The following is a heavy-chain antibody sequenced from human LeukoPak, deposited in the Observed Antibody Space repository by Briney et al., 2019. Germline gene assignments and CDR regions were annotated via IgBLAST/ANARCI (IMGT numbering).Heavy chain of an antibody. CDR1: GYSISSGYY. D-gene: IGHD2-2*01. J-gene: IGHJ2*01. CDR2: IYHGGST. Sequence: PSETLSLTCTVSGYSISSGYYWGWIRQPPGKGLEWIGSIYHGGSTYYNPSLKSRVTISADTSKNQFSLKLSSVTAADTAVYYCARETDCSSTSCYYGSVAPGNWCFDLWGRGTLVTVSS. CDR3: ARETDCSSTSCYYGSVAPGNWCFDL. V-gene: IGHV4-38-2*02.